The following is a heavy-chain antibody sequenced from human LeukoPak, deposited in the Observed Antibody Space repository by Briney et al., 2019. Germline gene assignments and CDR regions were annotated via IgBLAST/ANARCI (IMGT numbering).Heavy chain of an antibody. D-gene: IGHD1-26*01. V-gene: IGHV4-4*09. Sequence: SETLSLTCTVSGASMSTYYWSWLRQPPGKGLEWIGYIFTRGSTTNYNPSLKSRATVSVDASKNEFSLRLTSVTAAGTAVYYCAIKKGGWFDPWGQGTLVTVSS. J-gene: IGHJ5*02. CDR1: GASMSTYY. CDR2: IFTRGSTT. CDR3: AIKKGGWFDP.